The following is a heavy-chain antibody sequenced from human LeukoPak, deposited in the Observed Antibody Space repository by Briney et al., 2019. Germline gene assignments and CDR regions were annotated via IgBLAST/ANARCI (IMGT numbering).Heavy chain of an antibody. CDR1: GGSFSGYY. D-gene: IGHD3-22*01. CDR3: ARDHYSDSSGYFGY. CDR2: INHSGST. V-gene: IGHV4-34*01. J-gene: IGHJ4*02. Sequence: SETLSLTCAVYGGSFSGYYWSWIRQPPGKGLEWIGEINHSGSTNYNPSLKSRVTISVDTSKNQFSLKLSSVTVADTAVYYCARDHYSDSSGYFGYWGQGILVTVSS.